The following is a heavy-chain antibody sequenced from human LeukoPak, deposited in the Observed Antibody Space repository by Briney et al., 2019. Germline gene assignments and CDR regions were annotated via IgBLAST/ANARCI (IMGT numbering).Heavy chain of an antibody. CDR2: INHSGST. Sequence: SETLSLTCAVYGGSFSGYYWSWIRQPPGKGLEWIGEINHSGSTNYNPSLKSRVTISVDTSKNQFSLKLSSVTAADTAVYYCARHGEGRIKLGEPDYWGQGTLVTVSS. D-gene: IGHD3-16*01. V-gene: IGHV4-34*01. J-gene: IGHJ4*02. CDR3: ARHGEGRIKLGEPDY. CDR1: GGSFSGYY.